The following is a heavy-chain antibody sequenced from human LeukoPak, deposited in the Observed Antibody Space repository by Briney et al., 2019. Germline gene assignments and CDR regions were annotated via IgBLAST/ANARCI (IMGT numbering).Heavy chain of an antibody. Sequence: PSETLSLTCTVSGGSMNSLVHWAWIRQPPGKGLEWIGSIDYSGSASYSPSLKSRVTISADTSKNQFSLKVTSVTAADTAVYYCARHRRRDAFNFDYWGQGTLVTVSS. V-gene: IGHV4-39*07. J-gene: IGHJ4*02. CDR1: GGSMNSLVH. CDR3: ARHRRRDAFNFDY. D-gene: IGHD5-24*01. CDR2: IDYSGSA.